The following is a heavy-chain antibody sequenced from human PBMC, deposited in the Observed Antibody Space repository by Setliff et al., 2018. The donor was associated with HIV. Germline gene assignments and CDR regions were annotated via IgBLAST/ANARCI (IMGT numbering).Heavy chain of an antibody. CDR2: IYITEDT. CDR1: GGSLNTGTYY. D-gene: IGHD3-22*01. Sequence: PSETLSLTCTVSGGSLNTGTYYWSWIRQPAGKGLEWIGHIYITEDTDYNPSLKSRVTISVDTSKNQISLRLTSTTVADTAVYYCARGVDYYTDHVDIWGQGALVTVSS. CDR3: ARGVDYYTDHVDI. J-gene: IGHJ4*02. V-gene: IGHV4-61*09.